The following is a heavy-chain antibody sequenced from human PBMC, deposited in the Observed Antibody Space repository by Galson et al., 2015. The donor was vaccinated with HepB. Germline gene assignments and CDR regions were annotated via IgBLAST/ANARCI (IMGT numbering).Heavy chain of an antibody. J-gene: IGHJ5*01. D-gene: IGHD2-21*01. CDR3: ARIVVVIALGWFDS. V-gene: IGHV4-31*03. CDR2: IHYSGST. CDR1: GGSISSGDYY. Sequence: TLSLTCTVSGGSISSGDYYWSWIRQHPGKGLEWIGYIHYSGSTYYNPTLKSRVSILVDISKNEISLNLSSVTAADTAVYYCARIVVVIALGWFDSWGQGALVTVSS.